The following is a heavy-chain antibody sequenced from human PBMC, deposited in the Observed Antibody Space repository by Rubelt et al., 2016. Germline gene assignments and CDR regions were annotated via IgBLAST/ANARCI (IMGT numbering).Heavy chain of an antibody. Sequence: QVQLQESGPGLVKPSETLSLTCNVSGASIRTYYWNWIRQSPGKALEWIGHIFHDGSTTYNPSLKSRVAMSVDRSKNLFSRRLVSVTSADTAVYYGGSVDSAYDLSFDYWGRGTLVTVSS. CDR3: GSVDSAYDLSFDY. CDR2: IFHDGST. J-gene: IGHJ4*02. CDR1: GASIRTYY. D-gene: IGHD5-12*01. V-gene: IGHV4-59*01.